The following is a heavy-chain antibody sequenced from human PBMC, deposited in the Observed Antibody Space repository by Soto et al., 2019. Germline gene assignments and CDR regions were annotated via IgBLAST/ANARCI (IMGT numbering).Heavy chain of an antibody. CDR2: IYYSGST. CDR3: ARLPGIAVAGTETYYYYGMDV. D-gene: IGHD6-19*01. J-gene: IGHJ6*02. CDR1: GGSISSYY. Sequence: SETLSLTCTVSGGSISSYYWSWIRQPPGKGLEWIGYIYYSGSTNYNPSLKSRVTISVDTSKNQFSLKLSSVTAADTAVYYCARLPGIAVAGTETYYYYGMDVWGQGTTVTVSS. V-gene: IGHV4-59*08.